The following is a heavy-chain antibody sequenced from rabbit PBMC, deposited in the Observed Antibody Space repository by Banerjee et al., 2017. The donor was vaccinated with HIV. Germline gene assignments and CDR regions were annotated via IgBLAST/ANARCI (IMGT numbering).Heavy chain of an antibody. Sequence: QSLEESGGDLVKPGASLTLTCTASGFSFSSNYYMCWVRQAPGKGLEWIGCIDTADGKTWYASWAKGRFTVSKTSSTTVTLQMTSLTAADTATYFCARHTHGTIGFTMHLWGPGTLVTVS. CDR1: GFSFSSNYY. CDR2: IDTADGKT. V-gene: IGHV1S40*01. D-gene: IGHD1-1*01. J-gene: IGHJ4*01. CDR3: ARHTHGTIGFTMHL.